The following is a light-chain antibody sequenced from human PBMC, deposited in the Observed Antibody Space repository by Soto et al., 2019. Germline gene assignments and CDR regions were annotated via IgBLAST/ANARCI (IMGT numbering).Light chain of an antibody. Sequence: QSVLTQPPSAPGSPGQSVTISCTGTKNDIGVYDFVSWYQHHPGKAPRLIIYEVVQRPSGVPDRFPGSKSGNTASLTVSGLQAADEADYFCKSYAGSNTYVFGSGTKVTVL. J-gene: IGLJ1*01. CDR1: KNDIGVYDF. V-gene: IGLV2-8*01. CDR3: KSYAGSNTYV. CDR2: EVV.